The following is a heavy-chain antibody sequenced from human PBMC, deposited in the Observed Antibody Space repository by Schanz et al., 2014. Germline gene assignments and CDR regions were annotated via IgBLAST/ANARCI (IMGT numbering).Heavy chain of an antibody. CDR3: ARLGVGDKAYYYYGTDV. D-gene: IGHD1-26*01. CDR2: IFFSGST. CDR1: GVSIGGYY. Sequence: QVQLQESGPGLVKPSETLSLTCTVSGVSIGGYYWSWIRQPPGKGLEWIGYIFFSGSTTYNPSFNSRVTIPVDMSKTQFALNLRSVPAADTAVYYCARLGVGDKAYYYYGTDVWGQGTTVLVSS. J-gene: IGHJ6*02. V-gene: IGHV4-59*08.